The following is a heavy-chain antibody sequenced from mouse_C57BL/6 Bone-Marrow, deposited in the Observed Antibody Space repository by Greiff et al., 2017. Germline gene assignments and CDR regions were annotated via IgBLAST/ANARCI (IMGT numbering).Heavy chain of an antibody. CDR3: ARYGSSLYYYAMDY. J-gene: IGHJ4*01. Sequence: QVQLQQPGAELVRPGSSVKLSCKASGYTFTSYWMDWVKQRPGPGLEWIGNIYPSDSETHYNQKFKGKATLTVDTSSSTAYMQLSSLTSEDSAVYYCARYGSSLYYYAMDYWGQGTSVTVSS. CDR1: GYTFTSYW. D-gene: IGHD1-1*01. V-gene: IGHV1-61*01. CDR2: IYPSDSET.